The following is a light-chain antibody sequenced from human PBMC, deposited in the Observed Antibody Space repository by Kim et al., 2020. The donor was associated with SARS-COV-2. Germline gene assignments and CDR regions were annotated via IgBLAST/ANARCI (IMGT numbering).Light chain of an antibody. V-gene: IGKV3-15*01. CDR3: QHYNNWPPWT. J-gene: IGKJ1*01. CDR1: QSVNSN. CDR2: GAS. Sequence: SPGERATLSCRASQSVNSNLAWYQQKPGQAPRLLISGASTRATGIPARFSGSGSGTDFTLTISSLQSEDFAVYYCQHYNNWPPWTFGQGTKVDIK.